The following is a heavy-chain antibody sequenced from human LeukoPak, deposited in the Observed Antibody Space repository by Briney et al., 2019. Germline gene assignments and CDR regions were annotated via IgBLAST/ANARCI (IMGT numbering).Heavy chain of an antibody. CDR3: ARERARGVGATNFDY. D-gene: IGHD1-26*01. CDR2: ISYDGSNK. Sequence: GGSLRLSCAASGFTFSSYAMHWVRQAPGKGLEWEAVISYDGSNKYYADSVKGRFTISRDNAKNSLYLQMNSLRAEDTAVYYCARERARGVGATNFDYWGQGTLVTVSS. CDR1: GFTFSSYA. V-gene: IGHV3-30*04. J-gene: IGHJ4*02.